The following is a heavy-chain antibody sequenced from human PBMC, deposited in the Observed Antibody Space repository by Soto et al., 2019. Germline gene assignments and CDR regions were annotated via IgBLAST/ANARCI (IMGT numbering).Heavy chain of an antibody. D-gene: IGHD6-13*01. CDR2: IYYSGST. CDR3: ARGTAAAAGTDWFDP. J-gene: IGHJ5*02. Sequence: SETLSLTCTVSGGSISSYYWSWIRQPPGKGLEWIGYIYYSGSTNYNPSLKSRVTISVDTSKNQFSLKLSSVTAADTAVYYCARGTAAAAGTDWFDPWGQGTLVTVSS. V-gene: IGHV4-59*01. CDR1: GGSISSYY.